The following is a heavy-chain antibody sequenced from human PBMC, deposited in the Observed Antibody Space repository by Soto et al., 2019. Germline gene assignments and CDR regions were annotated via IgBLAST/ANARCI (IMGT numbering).Heavy chain of an antibody. J-gene: IGHJ6*03. CDR1: GGSISSYY. CDR2: IYYSGST. CDR3: ARLSGTSPSFYYYYYYTDV. V-gene: IGHV4-59*01. D-gene: IGHD1-7*01. Sequence: PSETLSLTCTVSGGSISSYYWSWIRQPPGKGLEWIGYIYYSGSTNYNPSLKSRVTISVDTSKNQFSLKLSSVTAADTAVYYCARLSGTSPSFYYYYYYTDVWGKGTTVTVSS.